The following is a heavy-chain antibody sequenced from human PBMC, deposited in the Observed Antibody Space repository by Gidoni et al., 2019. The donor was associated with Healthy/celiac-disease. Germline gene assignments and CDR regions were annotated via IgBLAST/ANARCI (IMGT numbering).Heavy chain of an antibody. V-gene: IGHV1-3*01. CDR1: GYTFPSYA. Sequence: QVQLVQSGAEVKKSGASVKVSCKASGYTFPSYAMHWVRQAPGQRLEWMGWINAGNGNTKYSQKFQGRVTITRDTSASTAYMELSSLRSEDTAVYYCARTLPMTGIGGAGAFDIWGQGTMVTVSS. CDR2: INAGNGNT. J-gene: IGHJ3*02. CDR3: ARTLPMTGIGGAGAFDI. D-gene: IGHD3-16*01.